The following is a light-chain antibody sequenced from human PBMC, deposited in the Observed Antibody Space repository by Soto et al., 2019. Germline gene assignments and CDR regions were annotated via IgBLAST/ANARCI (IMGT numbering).Light chain of an antibody. J-gene: IGKJ5*01. CDR3: QQRKYWPPLT. CDR1: HDVDIY. V-gene: IGKV3-11*01. CDR2: DAS. Sequence: EAVLTQSPATLSLSPGETATLSCRASHDVDIYVAWYQQKPGQAPRLPIYDASNRATGIPARFSGSGSGTDFTLTISSLEPEDFAVYYCQQRKYWPPLTFGQGTRLE.